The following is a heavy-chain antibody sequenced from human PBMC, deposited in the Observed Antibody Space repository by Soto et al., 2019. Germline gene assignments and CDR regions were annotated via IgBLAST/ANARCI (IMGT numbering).Heavy chain of an antibody. CDR3: ASQRIGAQRRYYYYMDV. V-gene: IGHV4-39*01. CDR1: GGSISSSSYY. Sequence: QLQLQESGPGLVKPSETLSLTCTVSGGSISSSSYYWGWIRQPPGKGLEWIGSIYYSGSTYYNPSLKSRVTISVDTSKNQFSLKLSSVTAADTAVYYCASQRIGAQRRYYYYMDVWGKGTTVTVSS. D-gene: IGHD2-15*01. J-gene: IGHJ6*03. CDR2: IYYSGST.